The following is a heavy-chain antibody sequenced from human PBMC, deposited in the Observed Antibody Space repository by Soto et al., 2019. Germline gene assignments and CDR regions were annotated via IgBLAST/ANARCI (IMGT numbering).Heavy chain of an antibody. J-gene: IGHJ4*02. CDR3: ASEVRGQEPYYFDY. CDR2: IYYSGST. V-gene: IGHV4-59*01. Sequence: SETLSLTCTVSGGSISSYYWSWIRQPPGKGLEWIGYIYYSGSTNYNPSLKSRVTISVDTSKNQFSLKLSSVTAADTAVYYCASEVRGQEPYYFDYWGQGTLVTVSS. CDR1: GGSISSYY.